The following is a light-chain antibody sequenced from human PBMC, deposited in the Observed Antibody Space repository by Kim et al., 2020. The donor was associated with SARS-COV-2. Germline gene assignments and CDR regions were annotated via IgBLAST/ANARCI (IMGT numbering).Light chain of an antibody. Sequence: SYELTQPPSVSVSPGQTASITCSGDKLGDKYACWYQQKPGQSPVLVIYQASKRPSGIPERFSGSNSGNTATLTISGTQAMDEADSYCQAWDSSTVVFGG. CDR3: QAWDSSTVV. V-gene: IGLV3-1*01. CDR2: QAS. J-gene: IGLJ2*01. CDR1: KLGDKY.